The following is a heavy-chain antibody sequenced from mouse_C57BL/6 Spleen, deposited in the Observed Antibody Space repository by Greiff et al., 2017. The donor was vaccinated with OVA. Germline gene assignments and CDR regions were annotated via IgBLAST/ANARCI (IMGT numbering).Heavy chain of an antibody. D-gene: IGHD3-3*01. CDR2: IWRGGST. CDR1: GFSLTTYG. V-gene: IGHV2-5*01. CDR3: AKGGLLWDFDY. Sequence: VKLEESGPGLVQPSQSLSITCTVSGFSLTTYGVHWVRQSPGKGLEWLGVIWRGGSTDYNAAFMSRLSITKDNSKNQVFFKMNSLQADDTAIYYCAKGGLLWDFDYWGQGTTLTVSS. J-gene: IGHJ2*01.